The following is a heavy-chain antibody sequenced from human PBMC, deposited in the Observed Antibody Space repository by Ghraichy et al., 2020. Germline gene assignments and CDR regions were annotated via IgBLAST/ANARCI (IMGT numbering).Heavy chain of an antibody. Sequence: GGSLRLSCAASGFTFTNFCMTWVRQNPGKGLEWVANIKNDGSEKYYVDSVKGRFTISRDNAKNSVYLQMNSLRADDTAIYYCVRDDGYSSSCCWFDPWGQGILVTVSS. V-gene: IGHV3-7*03. CDR3: VRDDGYSSSCCWFDP. D-gene: IGHD4-11*01. J-gene: IGHJ5*02. CDR1: GFTFTNFC. CDR2: IKNDGSEK.